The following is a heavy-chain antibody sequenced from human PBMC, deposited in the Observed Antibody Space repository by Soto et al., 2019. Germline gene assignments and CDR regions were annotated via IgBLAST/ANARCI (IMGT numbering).Heavy chain of an antibody. CDR2: MNPNSGNT. D-gene: IGHD6-13*01. CDR3: ARGPSENSSSCYAFLGYYPYYMDF. J-gene: IGHJ6*03. V-gene: IGHV1-8*01. Sequence: ASVNVSCKASGYTFTSYDINWVRQATGQGLEWMGWMNPNSGNTGYAQKFQGRVTMTRNTSISTAYMELSSLRSEDTAVYYCARGPSENSSSCYAFLGYYPYYMDFWGKGLTVTVSS. CDR1: GYTFTSYD.